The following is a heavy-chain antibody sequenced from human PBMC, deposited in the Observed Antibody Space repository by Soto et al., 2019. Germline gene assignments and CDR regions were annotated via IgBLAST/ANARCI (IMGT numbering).Heavy chain of an antibody. V-gene: IGHV6-1*01. D-gene: IGHD6-19*01. CDR3: VRDSSVFHWYFDL. CDR1: GDSVSSATAT. CDR2: TYYRSKWYN. J-gene: IGHJ2*01. Sequence: QVQLQQSGPGLVKPSQHLSLICAISGDSVSSATATWTWIRQSPSRGLEWLGRTYYRSKWYNDYALSIKSLMAITADTSKNRLCRQLNSVTPEDTCLYFCVRDSSVFHWYFDLWGRGSLSTVSS.